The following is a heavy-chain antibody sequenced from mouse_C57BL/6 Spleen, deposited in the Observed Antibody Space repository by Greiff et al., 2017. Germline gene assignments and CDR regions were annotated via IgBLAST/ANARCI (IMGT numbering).Heavy chain of an antibody. CDR1: GFNIKDDY. J-gene: IGHJ3*01. CDR2: IDPENGDT. CDR3: TSRYDFFAY. V-gene: IGHV14-4*01. D-gene: IGHD2-4*01. Sequence: EVQLQQSGAELVRPGASVKLSCTASGFNIKDDYMHWVKQRPEQGLEWIGWIDPENGDTEYASKFQGKATITADTSSNTAYLQLSSLTSEDTAVYYCTSRYDFFAYWGQGTLVTVSA.